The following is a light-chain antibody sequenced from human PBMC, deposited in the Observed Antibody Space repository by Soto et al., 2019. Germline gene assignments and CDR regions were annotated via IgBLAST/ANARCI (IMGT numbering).Light chain of an antibody. J-gene: IGKJ4*01. Sequence: DLVMTQSPDFLAVSLGERATINCKSSQSVLYSSNNKNYIAWYQQTPGQPPKLLIYWASTRESGVPDRFSGSGSGTDFTLTISSLQAEDVAVYFCQQYYSSPLTFGGGTKVDIK. CDR1: QSVLYSSNNKNY. CDR3: QQYYSSPLT. V-gene: IGKV4-1*01. CDR2: WAS.